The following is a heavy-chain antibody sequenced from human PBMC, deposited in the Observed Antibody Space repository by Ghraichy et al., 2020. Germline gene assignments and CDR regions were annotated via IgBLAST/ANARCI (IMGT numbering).Heavy chain of an antibody. CDR3: ATLPPNGPYY. J-gene: IGHJ4*02. Sequence: SETLSLTCAVYGGSFSGYYWSWIRQPPGKGLEWIGEINHSGSTNYNPSLKSRVTISVDTSKNQFSLKLSSVTAADTAVYYCATLPPNGPYYWGQGTLVTVSS. CDR2: INHSGST. V-gene: IGHV4-34*01. CDR1: GGSFSGYY. D-gene: IGHD2-8*01.